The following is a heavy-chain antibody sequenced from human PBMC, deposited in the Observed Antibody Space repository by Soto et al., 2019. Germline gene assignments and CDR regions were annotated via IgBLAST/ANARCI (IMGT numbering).Heavy chain of an antibody. Sequence: EVQLLESGGGLVQPGGSLRLSCAASGFTFSDYAMSWVRQAPGKGLEWVSTIGGSGGTTYYADSVKGRFTISRDNSKNTVYLQMNSLRAEDTAVYYCARDRGMDQNYYFDFWGQGTLVTVSS. CDR3: ARDRGMDQNYYFDF. CDR1: GFTFSDYA. V-gene: IGHV3-23*01. CDR2: IGGSGGTT. D-gene: IGHD1-26*01. J-gene: IGHJ4*02.